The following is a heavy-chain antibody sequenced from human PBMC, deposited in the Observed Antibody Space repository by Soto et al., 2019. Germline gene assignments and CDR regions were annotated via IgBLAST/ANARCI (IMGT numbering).Heavy chain of an antibody. CDR2: ISGSGGST. V-gene: IGHV3-23*01. CDR1: GFTFSSYA. CDR3: AKVPKSKDYDFWSGSPNWFDP. Sequence: GGSLRLSCAASGFTFSSYAMSWVRQAPGKGLEWVSAISGSGGSTYYADSVKGRFTISRDNSKNTLYPQMNSLRAEDTAVYYCAKVPKSKDYDFWSGSPNWFDPWGQGTLVTVSS. D-gene: IGHD3-3*01. J-gene: IGHJ5*02.